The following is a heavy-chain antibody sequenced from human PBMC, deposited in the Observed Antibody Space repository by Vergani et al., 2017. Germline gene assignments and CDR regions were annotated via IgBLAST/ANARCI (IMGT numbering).Heavy chain of an antibody. V-gene: IGHV4-34*01. Sequence: QVQLQQWGAGLLKPSETLSLTCAVYGGSFSGYYWSWIRQPPGKGLEWIGEINHSGSTNYNPSLKSRVTISVDTSKNQFSLKLSSVTAADTAVYYGARSPGYSYGFWFDPWGQGTLVTVSS. CDR1: GGSFSGYY. D-gene: IGHD5-18*01. CDR2: INHSGST. J-gene: IGHJ5*02. CDR3: ARSPGYSYGFWFDP.